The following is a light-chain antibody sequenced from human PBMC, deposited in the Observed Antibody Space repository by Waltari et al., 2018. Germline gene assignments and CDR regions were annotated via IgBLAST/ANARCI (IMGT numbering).Light chain of an antibody. Sequence: DIVMTQSPDSLAVSLGEWATINCKSSQSVLYSSNNKNYLAWYQQKPGQPPRLLIYWAPTRESGVPDRFSGSGSETDFTLTISSLQAEDVAVYYCQQYYSTPPLTFGGGTKVEIK. CDR2: WAP. J-gene: IGKJ4*01. CDR1: QSVLYSSNNKNY. CDR3: QQYYSTPPLT. V-gene: IGKV4-1*01.